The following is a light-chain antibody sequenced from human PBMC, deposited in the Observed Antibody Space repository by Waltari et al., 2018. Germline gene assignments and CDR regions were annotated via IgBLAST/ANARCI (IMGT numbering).Light chain of an antibody. CDR3: QHYGTSRT. J-gene: IGKJ2*01. CDR1: QSVGSNY. CDR2: EAS. V-gene: IGKV3-20*01. Sequence: EIVLTQSPGTLSLSPGERATLSCRASQSVGSNYVAWYQQKPGQAPRLLLYEASSRASGIPDRFSGDGSGTDFTLTISRLEPEDFAVYYCQHYGTSRTFGQGTKLEIK.